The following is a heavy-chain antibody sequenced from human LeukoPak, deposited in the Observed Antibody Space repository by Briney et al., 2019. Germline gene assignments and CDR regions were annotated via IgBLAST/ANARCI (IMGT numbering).Heavy chain of an antibody. J-gene: IGHJ4*02. D-gene: IGHD2-15*01. Sequence: SGRSLRLSCAASGFTSSSYGMHWVRQAPGKGLEWVAVISYDGSNKYYADSVKGRFTISRDNSKNTLYLQMNSLRAEDTAVYYCAKDRLGYCSGGSCYLSDYWGQGTLVTVSS. CDR3: AKDRLGYCSGGSCYLSDY. CDR1: GFTSSSYG. V-gene: IGHV3-30*18. CDR2: ISYDGSNK.